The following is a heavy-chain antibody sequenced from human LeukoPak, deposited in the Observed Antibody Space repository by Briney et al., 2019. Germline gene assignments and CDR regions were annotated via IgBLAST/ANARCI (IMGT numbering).Heavy chain of an antibody. Sequence: PSETLSLTCAVYGGSSSSYYWSWIRQPPGKGLEWIGEINHSGGTNYNPSLKSRVTISVDTPKNQFSLKLSSVTAADTAVYYCATERRYSSGRWDYYFDYWGQGTLVTVSS. J-gene: IGHJ4*02. CDR2: INHSGGT. CDR1: GGSSSSYY. V-gene: IGHV4-34*01. D-gene: IGHD6-19*01. CDR3: ATERRYSSGRWDYYFDY.